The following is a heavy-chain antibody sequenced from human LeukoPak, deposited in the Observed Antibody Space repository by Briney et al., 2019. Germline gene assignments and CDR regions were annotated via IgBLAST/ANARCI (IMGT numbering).Heavy chain of an antibody. V-gene: IGHV1-69*05. CDR3: AREGGITVFGVAQPGGAFDI. D-gene: IGHD3-3*01. CDR2: IIPIFGKA. Sequence: SVKVSCKASGGTFSSYAITWVRQAPGQGLEWMGGIIPIFGKAKYAQKVQGRVTMSTDESTSIAYMELSSLRSEDTAVYYCAREGGITVFGVAQPGGAFDIWGQGTMVTVSS. CDR1: GGTFSSYA. J-gene: IGHJ3*02.